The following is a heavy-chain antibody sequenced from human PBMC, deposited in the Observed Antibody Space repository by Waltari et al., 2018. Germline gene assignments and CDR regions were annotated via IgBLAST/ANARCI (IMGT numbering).Heavy chain of an antibody. CDR1: GYTFTSYG. D-gene: IGHD3-10*01. Sequence: QVQLVQSGAEVKKPGASVKVSCKDSGYTFTSYGISWVRQAPGQGLEWMGWSSAYNGNTNYAQKLQGRVTMTTDTSTRTAYMELRSLRSDDTAVYYCAGVDRGGWFREFLFDYWGQGTLVTVSS. CDR2: SSAYNGNT. CDR3: AGVDRGGWFREFLFDY. J-gene: IGHJ4*02. V-gene: IGHV1-18*01.